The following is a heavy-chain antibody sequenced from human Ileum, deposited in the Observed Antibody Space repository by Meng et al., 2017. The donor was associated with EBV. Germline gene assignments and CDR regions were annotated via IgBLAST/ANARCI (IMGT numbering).Heavy chain of an antibody. Sequence: QVQLQESGPRLVNPSGTLSLTCTVSGGSVRSSSFYWGWVRQPPEKGLEWIGNIFYNERAYYNPSLKSRVTISVDTSKNQFSLKLSSVTAADTAVYYCASAPLVGVDYWGQGTLVTVSS. V-gene: IGHV4-39*07. CDR2: IFYNERA. D-gene: IGHD2-15*01. J-gene: IGHJ4*02. CDR1: GGSVRSSSFY. CDR3: ASAPLVGVDY.